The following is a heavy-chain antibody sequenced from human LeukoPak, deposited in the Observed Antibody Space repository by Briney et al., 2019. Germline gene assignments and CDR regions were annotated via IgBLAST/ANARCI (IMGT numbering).Heavy chain of an antibody. D-gene: IGHD2-2*01. Sequence: SETLSLTCAVSGYSISSGYYWDWIRQPPGKGLEWIGSIYHSGSTNYNPSLKSRVTMSGDTSKNQISLKLSSVTAADTAVYYCARGGISTSLDYWGQGTLVTVSS. CDR2: IYHSGST. J-gene: IGHJ4*02. V-gene: IGHV4-38-2*01. CDR1: GYSISSGYY. CDR3: ARGGISTSLDY.